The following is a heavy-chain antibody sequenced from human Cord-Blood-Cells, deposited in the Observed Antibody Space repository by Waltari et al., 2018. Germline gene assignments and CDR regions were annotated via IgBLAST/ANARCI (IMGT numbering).Heavy chain of an antibody. Sequence: QVQLVESGGGLVKPGGSLRLSCAASGFTFSDYYMSWIRPAPGKGLEWVSYISSSGITIYSSSAVKGRVTSSRDNAKNSLYLQMNSLRAEDTAVYYCARALRADYGSGSYYTYYYYYGMDVWGQGTTVTVSS. V-gene: IGHV3-11*01. CDR1: GFTFSDYY. CDR2: ISSSGITI. CDR3: ARALRADYGSGSYYTYYYYYGMDV. J-gene: IGHJ6*02. D-gene: IGHD3-10*01.